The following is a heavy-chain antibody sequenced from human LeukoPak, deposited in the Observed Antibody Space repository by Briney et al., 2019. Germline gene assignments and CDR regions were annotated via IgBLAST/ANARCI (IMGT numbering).Heavy chain of an antibody. D-gene: IGHD3/OR15-3a*01. Sequence: GGSLRLSCAASGFTFSSYGMHWVRQAPGKGLEWVAVIWYDGSNKYYADSVKGRFTISRDNSKNTLYPQMNSLRAEDTAVYYCARSWAGYPFDYWGQGTLVTVSS. CDR1: GFTFSSYG. CDR2: IWYDGSNK. J-gene: IGHJ4*02. CDR3: ARSWAGYPFDY. V-gene: IGHV3-33*01.